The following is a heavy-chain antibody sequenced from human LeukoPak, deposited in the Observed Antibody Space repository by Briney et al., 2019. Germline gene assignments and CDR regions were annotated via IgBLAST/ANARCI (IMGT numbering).Heavy chain of an antibody. V-gene: IGHV3-30*18. D-gene: IGHD6-13*01. CDR1: GFTFSSYG. Sequence: GRSLRLSCAASGFTFSSYGIHWVRQAPGKALEWVAVISYDGSNKYYADSVKGRFTISRDNSKNTLYLQMNSLRAEDTAVYYCAKGSGIAAAGPRVLDVWGKGTTVTVSS. J-gene: IGHJ6*04. CDR2: ISYDGSNK. CDR3: AKGSGIAAAGPRVLDV.